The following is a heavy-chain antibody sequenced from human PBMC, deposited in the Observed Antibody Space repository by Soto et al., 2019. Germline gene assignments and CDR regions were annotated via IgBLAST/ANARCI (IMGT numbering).Heavy chain of an antibody. D-gene: IGHD5-18*01. J-gene: IGHJ3*02. CDR3: AHSWAGTAMVTSRCAFDI. V-gene: IGHV2-5*01. CDR2: IYWNDDK. Sequence: QITLKESGPTLVEPTQTLTLTCTFSGFSLSTSGVGVGWIRQPPGKALEWLALIYWNDDKRYSPSLKSRLTITKDTSKNQVVLTMTNMDPVDTATYYCAHSWAGTAMVTSRCAFDIWGQGTMVTVSS. CDR1: GFSLSTSGVG.